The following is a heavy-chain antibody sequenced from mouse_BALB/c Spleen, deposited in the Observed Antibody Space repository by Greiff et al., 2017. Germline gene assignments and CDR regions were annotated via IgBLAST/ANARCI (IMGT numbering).Heavy chain of an antibody. CDR1: GYSITSDYA. CDR3: ARERTTARGFDY. J-gene: IGHJ2*01. D-gene: IGHD1-2*01. V-gene: IGHV3-2*02. CDR2: ISYSGST. Sequence: EVQLVESGPGLVKPSQSLSLTCTVTGYSITSDYAWNWIRQFPGNKLEWMGYISYSGSTSYNPSLKSRISITRDTSKNQFFLQLNSVTTEDTATYYCARERTTARGFDYWGQGTTLTVSS.